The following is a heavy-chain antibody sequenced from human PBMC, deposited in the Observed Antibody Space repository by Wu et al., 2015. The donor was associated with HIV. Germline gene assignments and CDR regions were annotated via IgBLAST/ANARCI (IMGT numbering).Heavy chain of an antibody. Sequence: QVHLEQSGAEVKKPGASVKVSCKASGYRFITYGINWVRQAPGQGLQWMGWIKPSSGLINYAEKFQGRVTMTRDTSINTAYMELTRLKSDDTAVYYCARNVENWGQGTLVTVSS. D-gene: IGHD1-1*01. V-gene: IGHV1-2*02. CDR1: GYRFITYG. J-gene: IGHJ4*02. CDR3: ARNVEN. CDR2: IKPSSGLI.